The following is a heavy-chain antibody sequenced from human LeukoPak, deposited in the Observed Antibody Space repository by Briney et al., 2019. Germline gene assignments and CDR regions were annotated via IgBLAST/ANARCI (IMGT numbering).Heavy chain of an antibody. CDR3: ARVRVDYDILTGPLGY. V-gene: IGHV3-21*01. CDR1: GFTFSSYS. CDR2: ISSSSSYI. J-gene: IGHJ4*02. Sequence: PGASLRLSCAASGFTFSSYSMNWVRQAPGKALELVSSISSSSSYIYYADSVKGLCTISRDNANNSLYLQLNSLRAEDTAVYYCARVRVDYDILTGPLGYWGQGTLVTVSS. D-gene: IGHD3-9*01.